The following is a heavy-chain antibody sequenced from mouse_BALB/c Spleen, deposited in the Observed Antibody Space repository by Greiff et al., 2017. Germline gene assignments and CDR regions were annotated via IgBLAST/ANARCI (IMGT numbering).Heavy chain of an antibody. V-gene: IGHV1-82*01. CDR1: GYAFSSSW. J-gene: IGHJ3*01. D-gene: IGHD3-1*01. Sequence: QVQLQQSGPELVKPGASVKISCKASGYAFSSSWMNWVKQRPGQGLEWIGRIYPGDGDTNYNGKFKGKATLTADKSSSTAYMQLSSLTSVDSAVYFCARSGGTWFAYGGQGTLVTVSA. CDR2: IYPGDGDT. CDR3: ARSGGTWFAY.